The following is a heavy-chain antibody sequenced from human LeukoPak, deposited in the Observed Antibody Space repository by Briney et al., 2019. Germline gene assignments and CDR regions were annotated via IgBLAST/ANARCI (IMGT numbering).Heavy chain of an antibody. CDR1: DGSISSSNW. V-gene: IGHV4-4*02. CDR2: IYHSGTT. J-gene: IGHJ4*02. CDR3: ARDGRYYYGSGSYPLDF. Sequence: PSETLFLTCAVSDGSISSSNWWWSWVRQPPGKGLEWIGEIYHSGTTNHNPSLKSRVTISVDKSKNQFSLRLSSVTAADTAVYYCARDGRYYYGSGSYPLDFWGQGTLVTVSS. D-gene: IGHD3-10*01.